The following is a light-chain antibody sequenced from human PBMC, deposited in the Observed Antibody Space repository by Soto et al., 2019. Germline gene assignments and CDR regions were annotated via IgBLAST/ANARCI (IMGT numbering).Light chain of an antibody. CDR2: GAS. V-gene: IGKV1-39*01. CDR3: QQSFSGPLT. J-gene: IGKJ1*01. Sequence: IWMTQSPSLLSASTGDRVTLTCRASQSIAIHLNWYQQKPGKAPNLLIYGASSLQSGVPSRFSGTGSGTDFTLTISSLQLEDFATYYCQQSFSGPLTFGQGTKVDIK. CDR1: QSIAIH.